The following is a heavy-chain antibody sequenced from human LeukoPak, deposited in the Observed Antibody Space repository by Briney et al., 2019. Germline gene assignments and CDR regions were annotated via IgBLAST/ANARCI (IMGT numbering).Heavy chain of an antibody. J-gene: IGHJ5*02. CDR3: AAGDTLVRGVIIPFAP. CDR1: GFTLINSA. CDR2: IIVDSGQT. Sequence: SVKVSCKASGFTLINSAVQWVRQARGQRLEWVGWIIVDSGQTRYAQKFQERVTITRDMSTSTAFLELSSLRSEDSAVYYCAAGDTLVRGVIIPFAPWGQGTLVTVSS. V-gene: IGHV1-58*01. D-gene: IGHD3-10*01.